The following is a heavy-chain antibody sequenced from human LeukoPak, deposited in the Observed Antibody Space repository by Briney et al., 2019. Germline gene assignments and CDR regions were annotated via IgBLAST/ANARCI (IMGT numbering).Heavy chain of an antibody. Sequence: GGSLRLSCAASGFTFSSYSMNWVRQAPGKGLEWVSLISTSSTYIYYADSVKGRFTISRDNAKNSLYLQVNSLRAEDTAVYYCAELGITMIGGAWGKGTTVTISS. J-gene: IGHJ6*04. V-gene: IGHV3-21*01. D-gene: IGHD3-10*02. CDR3: AELGITMIGGA. CDR2: ISTSSTYI. CDR1: GFTFSSYS.